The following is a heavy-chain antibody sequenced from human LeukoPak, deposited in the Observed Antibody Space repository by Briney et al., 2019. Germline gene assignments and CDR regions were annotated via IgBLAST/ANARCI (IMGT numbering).Heavy chain of an antibody. CDR3: ARPEGYYDSSVWTL. V-gene: IGHV4-34*01. CDR2: INHSGST. Sequence: PGGSLRLSCAASGFTVSSNYMSWVRQAPGKGLEWIGEINHSGSTNYNPSLKSRVTISVDTSKNQFSLKLSSVTAADTAVYYCARPEGYYDSSVWTLWGQGTLVTVSS. CDR1: GFTVSSNY. D-gene: IGHD3-22*01. J-gene: IGHJ4*02.